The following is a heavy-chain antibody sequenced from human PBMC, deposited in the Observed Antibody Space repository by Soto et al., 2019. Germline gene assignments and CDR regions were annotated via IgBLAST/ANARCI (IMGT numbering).Heavy chain of an antibody. CDR3: AITFGSNWLLDY. Sequence: EVQLLESGGGLAQPGGSLRLSCAGSGFTFSDYAISWVRQAPGKGLEWVSAMSGSGGSIYYADSVKGRFTISRDNSKNTVYLQMSILRGEDTAIYYCAITFGSNWLLDYWGRGTLVTVSS. V-gene: IGHV3-23*01. J-gene: IGHJ4*01. CDR1: GFTFSDYA. D-gene: IGHD6-13*01. CDR2: MSGSGGSI.